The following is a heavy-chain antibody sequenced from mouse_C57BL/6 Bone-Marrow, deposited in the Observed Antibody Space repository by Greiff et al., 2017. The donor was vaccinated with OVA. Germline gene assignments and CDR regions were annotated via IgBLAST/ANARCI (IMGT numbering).Heavy chain of an antibody. V-gene: IGHV2-2*01. CDR1: GFSLTSYG. D-gene: IGHD1-1*01. CDR3: ARMPDYYGSSYWYFDV. J-gene: IGHJ1*03. CDR2: IWSGGST. Sequence: QVHVKQSGPGLVQPSQSLSITCTVSGFSLTSYGVHWVRQSPGKGLEWLGVIWSGGSTDYNAAFISRLSISKDNSKSQVFFKMNSLQADDTAIYYCARMPDYYGSSYWYFDVWGTGTTVTVSS.